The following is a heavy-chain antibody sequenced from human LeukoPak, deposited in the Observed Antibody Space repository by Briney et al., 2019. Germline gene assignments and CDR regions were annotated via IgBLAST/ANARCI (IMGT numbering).Heavy chain of an antibody. CDR2: IYYSGST. Sequence: SETLSLTCTVSGGSISSYYWSWIRQPPGKGLEWIGYIYYSGSTNYNPSLKSRVTISVDTSKNQFSLKLSSVTAADTAVYYCARWDPGYCSGGSCYSWFDPWGQGTLVTVSS. V-gene: IGHV4-59*08. CDR3: ARWDPGYCSGGSCYSWFDP. D-gene: IGHD2-15*01. CDR1: GGSISSYY. J-gene: IGHJ5*02.